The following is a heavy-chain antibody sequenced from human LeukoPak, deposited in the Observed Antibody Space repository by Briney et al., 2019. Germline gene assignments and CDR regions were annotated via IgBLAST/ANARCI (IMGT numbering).Heavy chain of an antibody. V-gene: IGHV3-21*01. J-gene: IGHJ4*02. CDR2: ISSSSSYI. D-gene: IGHD5-12*01. CDR3: ARDAQFVDIVATSIDY. CDR1: GFTFSSYS. Sequence: GGSLRLSCAASGFTFSSYSLSWVRQAPRKGLEWVSSISSSSSYIYYADSVKGRFTISRDNAKNSLYLQMNSLRAEDTAVYYCARDAQFVDIVATSIDYWGQGTLVTVSS.